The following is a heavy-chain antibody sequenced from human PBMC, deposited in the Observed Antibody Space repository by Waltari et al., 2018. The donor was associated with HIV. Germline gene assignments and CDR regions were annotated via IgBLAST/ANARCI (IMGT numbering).Heavy chain of an antibody. CDR3: ATTTTTTYFS. J-gene: IGHJ5*02. CDR1: GLTFRSTW. D-gene: IGHD1-1*01. Sequence: EVQLVESGGGLVQPGESPRLSCGASGLTFRSTWMHWIRQAPGGGRVWVSRGNPDVSGTSDADSVKGRFTISRDNAKNTVYLQMNSLRAEDTAVYYCATTTTTTYFSWGQGTLVTVSA. CDR2: GNPDVSGT. V-gene: IGHV3-74*03.